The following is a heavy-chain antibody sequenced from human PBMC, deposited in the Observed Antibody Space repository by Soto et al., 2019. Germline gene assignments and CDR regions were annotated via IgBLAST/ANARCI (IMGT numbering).Heavy chain of an antibody. V-gene: IGHV3-23*01. CDR1: GFTFSSYA. CDR3: AKEETVLVNYDYCYGMDV. J-gene: IGHJ6*04. Sequence: EVQLLESGGGLVQPGGSLRLSCAASGFTFSSYAMSWVRQAPGMGLEWVSVISGSGYATYYADSVKGRFTVSRDNSNNTVYLQRNSLRAEDTAVYYCAKEETVLVNYDYCYGMDVWGEGTTVTVSS. D-gene: IGHD2-21*02. CDR2: ISGSGYAT.